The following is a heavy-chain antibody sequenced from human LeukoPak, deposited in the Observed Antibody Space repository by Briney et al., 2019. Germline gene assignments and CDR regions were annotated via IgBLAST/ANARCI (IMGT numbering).Heavy chain of an antibody. D-gene: IGHD6-19*01. Sequence: LPGGSLRLSCAASGFTFSNYWMSWVRQAPGKGLEWVAVISYDGSNKYYADSVKGRFTISRDNSKNTLYLQMNSLRAEDTAVYYCAKDFPAVAPFDYWGQGTLVTVSS. CDR3: AKDFPAVAPFDY. J-gene: IGHJ4*02. V-gene: IGHV3-30*18. CDR2: ISYDGSNK. CDR1: GFTFSNYW.